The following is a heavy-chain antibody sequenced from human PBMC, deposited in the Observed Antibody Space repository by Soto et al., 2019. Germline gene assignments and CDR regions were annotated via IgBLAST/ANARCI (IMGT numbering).Heavy chain of an antibody. Sequence: HPGGSLRLSCAPSGFTFSTYGMHWVRQAPGKGLEWVAVIWYDGSNQYYADSVKGRFTISRDNSKNVLYLQMNSLRAGDTAVYYCARDLGASNYGSAYFDYWGQGTPVTVSS. V-gene: IGHV3-33*01. CDR1: GFTFSTYG. D-gene: IGHD3-10*01. CDR3: ARDLGASNYGSAYFDY. CDR2: IWYDGSNQ. J-gene: IGHJ4*02.